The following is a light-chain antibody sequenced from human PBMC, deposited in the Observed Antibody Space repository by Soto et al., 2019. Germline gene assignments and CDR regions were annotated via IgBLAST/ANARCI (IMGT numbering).Light chain of an antibody. J-gene: IGLJ2*01. Sequence: QSALTQPRSVSGSPGQSVTISCTGTSSDVGGYKYVSWYQQHPGKVPNLIIYEVSERPSGVPDRFSGSKSGNTASLSISGLQAEDEADYYCCSYAGSYTVLFGGGTKVTVL. CDR3: CSYAGSYTVL. V-gene: IGLV2-11*01. CDR1: SSDVGGYKY. CDR2: EVS.